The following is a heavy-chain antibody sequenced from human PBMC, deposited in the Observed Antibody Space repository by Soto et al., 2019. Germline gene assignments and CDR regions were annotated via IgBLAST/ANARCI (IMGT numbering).Heavy chain of an antibody. J-gene: IGHJ5*02. D-gene: IGHD3-3*01. CDR2: FDPEDGET. Sequence: ASVKVSCKVSGYTLTELSMHWVRQAPGKGLEWMGGFDPEDGETIYAQKLQGRVTMTEDTSTDTAYMELSSLRSEDTAVYYCATRTYYDFWSGYRYNWFDPWGQGTLVTVST. V-gene: IGHV1-24*01. CDR3: ATRTYYDFWSGYRYNWFDP. CDR1: GYTLTELS.